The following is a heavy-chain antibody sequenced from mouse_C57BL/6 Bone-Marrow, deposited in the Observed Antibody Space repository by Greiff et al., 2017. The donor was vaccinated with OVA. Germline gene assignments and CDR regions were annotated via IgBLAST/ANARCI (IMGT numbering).Heavy chain of an antibody. CDR3: ARKSTVDYWYFDV. D-gene: IGHD1-1*01. Sequence: DVHLVESGGGLVKPGGSLKLSCAASGFTFSDYGMHWVRQAPEKGLEWVAYISSGSSTIYYADTVKGRFTISRDNAKNTLFLQMTSLRSEDTAMYYCARKSTVDYWYFDVWGTGTTVTVSS. CDR1: GFTFSDYG. V-gene: IGHV5-17*01. J-gene: IGHJ1*03. CDR2: ISSGSSTI.